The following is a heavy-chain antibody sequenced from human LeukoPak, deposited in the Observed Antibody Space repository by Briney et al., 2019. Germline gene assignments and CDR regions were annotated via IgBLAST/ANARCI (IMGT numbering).Heavy chain of an antibody. CDR1: GLTFSSSG. J-gene: IGHJ4*02. CDR2: IRYDETNK. Sequence: GGSLRLSCAASGLTFSSSGMHWVRQAPGKGLEWVAFIRYDETNKHYADSVKGRFTISRDNSKNTLYLQMNSLRSKDTAVYYCAKGVHGGSSGGFYFDYWGQGALVTVSS. CDR3: AKGVHGGSSGGFYFDY. V-gene: IGHV3-30*02. D-gene: IGHD1-26*01.